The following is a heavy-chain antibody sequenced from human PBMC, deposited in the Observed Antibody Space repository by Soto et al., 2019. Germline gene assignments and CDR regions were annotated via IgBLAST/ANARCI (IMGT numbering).Heavy chain of an antibody. CDR3: TRDRGVAEAGSPYYYDMDV. J-gene: IGHJ6*03. CDR2: IRSKAYGGTT. V-gene: IGHV3-49*03. Sequence: GGSLRLSCTASGFTFGDYAMSWFRQAPGKGLEWVGFIRSKAYGGTTEYAPSVKGRFTISRDDSKSIAYLQMNSLKTEDTAVYYCTRDRGVAEAGSPYYYDMDVWGKGTTVTVSS. D-gene: IGHD6-19*01. CDR1: GFTFGDYA.